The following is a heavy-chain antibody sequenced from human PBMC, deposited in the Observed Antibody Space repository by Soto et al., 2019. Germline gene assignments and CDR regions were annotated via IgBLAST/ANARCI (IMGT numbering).Heavy chain of an antibody. CDR2: IYYSGST. J-gene: IGHJ5*02. CDR3: ARNAMIENWFDP. CDR1: GGSVSSGSYY. V-gene: IGHV4-61*01. Sequence: SETLSLTCTASGGSVSSGSYYWSWIRQPPGKGLEWIGYIYYSGSTNYNPSLKSRVTISVDTSKNQFSLKLSSVTAADTAVYYCARNAMIENWFDPWGQGTLVTVSS. D-gene: IGHD3-22*01.